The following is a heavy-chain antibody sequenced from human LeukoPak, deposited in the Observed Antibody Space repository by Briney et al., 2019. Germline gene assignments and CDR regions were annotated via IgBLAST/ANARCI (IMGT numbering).Heavy chain of an antibody. CDR3: ARGGDGYSYGYVDY. D-gene: IGHD5-18*01. J-gene: IGHJ4*02. CDR2: INHSGST. CDR1: GFTFSSYW. Sequence: GSLRLSCTASGFTFSSYWMSWVRQAPGKGLEWIGEINHSGSTNYNPSLKSRVTISVDTSKNQFSLKLSSVTAADTAVYYCARGGDGYSYGYVDYWDQGTLVTVSS. V-gene: IGHV4-34*01.